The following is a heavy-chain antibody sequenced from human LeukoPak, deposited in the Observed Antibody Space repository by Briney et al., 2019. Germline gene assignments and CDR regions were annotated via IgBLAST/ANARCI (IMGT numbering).Heavy chain of an antibody. J-gene: IGHJ3*02. Sequence: ASVTVSCKASGYTFTSYYMHWVRQAPGQGLEWMGIINPSGGSTTYAQKFQGRVTLTRDMSTSTVHMELSTLRSEDTAVYYCARGRNNWNYFGIWGQGTLVTVSS. V-gene: IGHV1-46*01. CDR3: ARGRNNWNYFGI. CDR2: INPSGGST. CDR1: GYTFTSYY. D-gene: IGHD1-7*01.